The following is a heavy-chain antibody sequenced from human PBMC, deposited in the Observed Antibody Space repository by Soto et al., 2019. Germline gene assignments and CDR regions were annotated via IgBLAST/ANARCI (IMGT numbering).Heavy chain of an antibody. V-gene: IGHV3-7*04. D-gene: IGHD5-18*01. J-gene: IGHJ4*02. CDR3: ARDGHIQLWAIQYY. CDR1: GFTFSSYW. CDR2: IKQDGYEK. Sequence: GSLRLSCAASGFTFSSYWMSWVRQAPGKGLEWVANIKQDGYEKYYADSVKGRFTISRDNAKKSLYLQMNSLRAEDTAVYYCARDGHIQLWAIQYYWGQRAVVTVSS.